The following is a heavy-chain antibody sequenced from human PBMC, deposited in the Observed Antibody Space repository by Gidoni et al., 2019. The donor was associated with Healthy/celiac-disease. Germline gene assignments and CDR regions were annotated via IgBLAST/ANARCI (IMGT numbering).Heavy chain of an antibody. Sequence: EVQLVESGGGLVKPGGSLRLSCAASGFTFSSYSMNWVRQAPGKGLEWVSSISSSSSYIYYADSVKGRFTISRDNAKNSLYLQMNSLRAEDTAVYYCARDLGYSSGWYGRYYYYGMDVWGQGTTVTVSS. D-gene: IGHD6-19*01. V-gene: IGHV3-21*01. CDR2: ISSSSSYI. J-gene: IGHJ6*02. CDR3: ARDLGYSSGWYGRYYYYGMDV. CDR1: GFTFSSYS.